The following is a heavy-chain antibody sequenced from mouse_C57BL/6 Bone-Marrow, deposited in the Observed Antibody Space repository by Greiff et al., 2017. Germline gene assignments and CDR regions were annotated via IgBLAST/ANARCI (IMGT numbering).Heavy chain of an antibody. CDR2: IDPADSYT. Sequence: QVQLQQPGAELVRPGTSVKLSCKASGYTFTSYWMHWVKQRPGQGLEWIGVIDPADSYTNYNQKFKGKATLTVDTSSSTSYMQLSSLTSEDSAVYYCATYYGNYLFAYWGQGTLVTVSA. V-gene: IGHV1-59*01. J-gene: IGHJ3*01. D-gene: IGHD2-10*01. CDR3: ATYYGNYLFAY. CDR1: GYTFTSYW.